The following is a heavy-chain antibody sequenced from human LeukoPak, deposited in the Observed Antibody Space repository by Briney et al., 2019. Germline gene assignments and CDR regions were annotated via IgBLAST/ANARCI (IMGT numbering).Heavy chain of an antibody. Sequence: GGSLRLSCAASGFTFSSYAMSWVRQAPGKGLEWASAISGSGGSTYYADSVKGRFTISRDNSKNTLYLQMNSLRAEDTAVYYCAKVSGDGDAEYYFDYWGQGTLVTVSS. CDR3: AKVSGDGDAEYYFDY. D-gene: IGHD3-10*01. CDR1: GFTFSSYA. J-gene: IGHJ4*02. V-gene: IGHV3-23*01. CDR2: ISGSGGST.